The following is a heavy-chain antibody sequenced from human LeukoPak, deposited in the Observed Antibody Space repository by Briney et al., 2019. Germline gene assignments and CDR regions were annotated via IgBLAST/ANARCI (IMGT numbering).Heavy chain of an antibody. J-gene: IGHJ3*02. D-gene: IGHD3-3*01. V-gene: IGHV4-59*01. CDR1: GGSISSYY. CDR2: IYYSGST. Sequence: PSETLSLTCTVSGGSISSYYWSWLRQPPGKGLAWIGYIYYSGSTNYNPPLTSRVTISVDTSENQFSLKLSSVTAADTAVYYCARVGSDYDFWSGYYKGANAFDIWGQGTMVTVSS. CDR3: ARVGSDYDFWSGYYKGANAFDI.